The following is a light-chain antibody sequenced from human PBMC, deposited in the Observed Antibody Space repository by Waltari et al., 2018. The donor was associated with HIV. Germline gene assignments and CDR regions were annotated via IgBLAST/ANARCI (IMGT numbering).Light chain of an antibody. CDR3: CSYASGSTFV. J-gene: IGLJ1*01. V-gene: IGLV2-23*02. CDR1: RRALGSYDL. CDR2: EFS. Sequence: QSALTPPASVSGSPGSSITISCTLTRRALGSYDLVSWYQQHPGQAPHVMNYEFSKRPSGVSNRFSGSKSGNTASLIISGLQAEDEADYYCCSYASGSTFVFGTGTKVTVL.